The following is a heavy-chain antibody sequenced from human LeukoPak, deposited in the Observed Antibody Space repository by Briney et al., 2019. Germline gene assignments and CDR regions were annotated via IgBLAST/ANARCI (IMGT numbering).Heavy chain of an antibody. CDR3: AKDHIAAAGTVYFDY. J-gene: IGHJ4*02. D-gene: IGHD6-13*01. Sequence: SGSGGSTYYAGSVKGRFTISRDNSKNTLYLQMNSLRAEDTAVYYCAKDHIAAAGTVYFDYWGQGTLVTVSS. V-gene: IGHV3-23*01. CDR2: SGSGGST.